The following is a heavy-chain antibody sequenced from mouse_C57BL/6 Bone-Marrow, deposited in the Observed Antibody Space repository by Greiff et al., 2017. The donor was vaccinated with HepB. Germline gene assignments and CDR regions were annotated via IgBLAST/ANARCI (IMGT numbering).Heavy chain of an antibody. CDR1: GFSFNTYA. V-gene: IGHV10-1*01. Sequence: GGGLVQPKGSLKLSCAASGFSFNTYAMNWVRQAPGKGLEWVARIRSKSNNYATYYADSVKDRFTISRDDSESMLYLQMNNLKTEDTAMYYFYYYGSRGFAYWGQGTLVTVSA. J-gene: IGHJ3*01. D-gene: IGHD1-1*01. CDR3: YYYGSRGFAY. CDR2: IRSKSNNYAT.